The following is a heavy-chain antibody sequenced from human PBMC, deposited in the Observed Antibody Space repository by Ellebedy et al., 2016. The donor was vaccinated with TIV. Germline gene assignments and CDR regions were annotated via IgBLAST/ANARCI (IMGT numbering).Heavy chain of an antibody. Sequence: MPSETLSLTCTVSGGSISSGFYYWSCVRQPPGKSLEWIGYIHSSGSTYSNPSLKSRVTISVETSKNHFSLKLSSVTAADTAVYYCARVSWFGGGDGYNYSDDWGQGTLVTVSS. V-gene: IGHV4-30-4*01. CDR2: IHSSGST. CDR1: GGSISSGFYY. CDR3: ARVSWFGGGDGYNYSDD. D-gene: IGHD5-24*01. J-gene: IGHJ4*02.